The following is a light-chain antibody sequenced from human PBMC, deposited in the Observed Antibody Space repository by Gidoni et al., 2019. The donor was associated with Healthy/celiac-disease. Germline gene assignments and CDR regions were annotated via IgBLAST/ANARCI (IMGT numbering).Light chain of an antibody. V-gene: IGKV3-15*01. Sequence: EIVLTQSPSTLSVSTWERTTLSCRASQSVNINLAWYQPKPGHAPVLIIYGASPRATGIPARFIGSGSGTEFTLSISTLQSEDFAVYYCQQYNNWPPETFGKGTKVEIK. CDR2: GAS. J-gene: IGKJ1*01. CDR3: QQYNNWPPET. CDR1: QSVNIN.